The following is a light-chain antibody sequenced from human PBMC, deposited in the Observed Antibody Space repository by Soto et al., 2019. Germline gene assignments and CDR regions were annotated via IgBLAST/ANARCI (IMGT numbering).Light chain of an antibody. CDR3: QQSYSTPPLT. V-gene: IGKV1-39*01. Sequence: DIQMTQSPSSLSASVGDRVTITCRASQSISSYLNWYQQKPGKAPKLLIYAASSLQSGVPSRFSGSGSGTDITLTISSLQPEDFATYYCQQSYSTPPLTFGGGTKVDIK. CDR1: QSISSY. CDR2: AAS. J-gene: IGKJ4*01.